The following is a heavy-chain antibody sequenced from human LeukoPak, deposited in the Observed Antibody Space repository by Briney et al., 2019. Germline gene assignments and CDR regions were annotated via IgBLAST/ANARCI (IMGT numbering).Heavy chain of an antibody. D-gene: IGHD3-10*01. V-gene: IGHV4-59*01. CDR1: GGSFSGYY. CDR2: IYYSGST. CDR3: ARVDYYGSGLSYYYGMDV. J-gene: IGHJ6*02. Sequence: PSETLSLTCAVYGGSFSGYYWSWIRQPPGKGLEWIGYIYYSGSTNYNPSLKSRVTISVDTSKNQFSLKLSSVTAADTAVYYCARVDYYGSGLSYYYGMDVWGQGTTVTVSS.